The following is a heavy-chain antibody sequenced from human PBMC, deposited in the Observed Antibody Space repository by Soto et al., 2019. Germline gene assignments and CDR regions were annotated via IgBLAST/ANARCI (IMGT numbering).Heavy chain of an antibody. D-gene: IGHD3-3*01. J-gene: IGHJ5*02. CDR3: ARDRGPNEFWIGYPTGWFDP. V-gene: IGHV3-9*01. CDR2: ISWNSGSI. CDR1: GFTFDDYA. Sequence: EVQLVESGGGLVQPGRSLRLSCAASGFTFDDYAMHWVRQAPGKGLEWVSGISWNSGSIGYADSVKGRFTISRDNAKNSLYLQMNSLRAEDTALYYCARDRGPNEFWIGYPTGWFDPWGQGTLVTVSS.